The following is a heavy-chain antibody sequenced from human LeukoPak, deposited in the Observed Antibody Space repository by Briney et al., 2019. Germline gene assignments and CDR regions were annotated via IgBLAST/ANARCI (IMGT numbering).Heavy chain of an antibody. CDR3: AKANGIAVAGDFDY. J-gene: IGHJ4*02. Sequence: GGTLRLSCAASGFTFSSYGMHWVRQAPGKGLEWVAVISYDGSNKYYADPVKGRFTISRDNSKNTLYLQMNSLRAEDTAVYYCAKANGIAVAGDFDYWGQGTLVTVSS. D-gene: IGHD6-19*01. V-gene: IGHV3-30*18. CDR2: ISYDGSNK. CDR1: GFTFSSYG.